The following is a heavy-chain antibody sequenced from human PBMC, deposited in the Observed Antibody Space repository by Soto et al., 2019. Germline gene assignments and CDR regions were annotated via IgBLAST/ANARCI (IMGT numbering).Heavy chain of an antibody. J-gene: IGHJ6*02. V-gene: IGHV2-70*13. CDR2: IERNDDDK. Sequence: SGPTLVNPTETLTLTCTFSGFSLTSPGMCVSWIRQPPGKALEWLALIERNDDDKYYSTSLKTRLTISKDTRKNQVVLTMANMDPADTGTYYCARSIRGPRRFNGMDVWGQGTTVTVSS. CDR3: ARSIRGPRRFNGMDV. D-gene: IGHD1-20*01. CDR1: GFSLTSPGMC.